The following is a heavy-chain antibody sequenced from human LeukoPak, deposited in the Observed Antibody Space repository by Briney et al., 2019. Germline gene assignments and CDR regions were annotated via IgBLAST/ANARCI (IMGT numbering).Heavy chain of an antibody. D-gene: IGHD3-9*01. CDR3: ARHQYYDILTGYYEDYYYYGMDV. CDR2: IYCSGST. Sequence: SETLSLTCTVSGGSISSYYWSWIRQPPGKGLEWIGYIYCSGSTNYNPSLKSRVTISVDTSKNQFSLKLSSVTAADTAVYYCARHQYYDILTGYYEDYYYYGMDVWGQGTTVTVSS. V-gene: IGHV4-59*08. J-gene: IGHJ6*02. CDR1: GGSISSYY.